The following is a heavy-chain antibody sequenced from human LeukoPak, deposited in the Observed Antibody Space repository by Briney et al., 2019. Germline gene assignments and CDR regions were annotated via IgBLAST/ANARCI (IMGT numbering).Heavy chain of an antibody. V-gene: IGHV1-69*13. D-gene: IGHD3-10*01. CDR1: GGTFSSYA. J-gene: IGHJ6*02. CDR3: ASVVRGIDGMDV. CDR2: IIPIFGTA. Sequence: ASVKVSCKASGGTFSSYAISWVRQAPGQGLEWMGGIIPIFGTANYALKFPGRVTITADESTSTAYMELSSLRSEDTAVYYCASVVRGIDGMDVWGQGTTVTVSS.